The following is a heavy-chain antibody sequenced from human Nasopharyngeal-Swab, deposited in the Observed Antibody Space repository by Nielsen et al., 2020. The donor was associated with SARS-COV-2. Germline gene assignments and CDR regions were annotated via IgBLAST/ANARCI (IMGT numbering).Heavy chain of an antibody. CDR3: ARLYRVVYDSSGYPDY. Sequence: RQAPGKGLEWIGSIYYSGSTYYNPSLKSRGTISVDTSKNQFSLKLSSVTAADTAVYYCARLYRVVYDSSGYPDYWGQGTLVTVSS. J-gene: IGHJ4*02. D-gene: IGHD3-22*01. V-gene: IGHV4-39*01. CDR2: IYYSGST.